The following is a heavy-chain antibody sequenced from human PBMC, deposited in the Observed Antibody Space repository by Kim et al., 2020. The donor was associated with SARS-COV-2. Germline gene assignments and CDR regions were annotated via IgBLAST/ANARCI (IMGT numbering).Heavy chain of an antibody. CDR1: GFNFKDYY. Sequence: GGSLRLSCAASGFNFKDYYMTWVRQAPGKGLEWVSYISSVSTYIDYADSVEGRFTISRDNAQTSLFLQMNSLKAEDTAVYYCARVGGTGPGAFLRYGMDVWGQGTTVTVSS. V-gene: IGHV3-11*06. J-gene: IGHJ6*02. CDR3: ARVGGTGPGAFLRYGMDV. CDR2: ISSVSTYI. D-gene: IGHD1-1*01.